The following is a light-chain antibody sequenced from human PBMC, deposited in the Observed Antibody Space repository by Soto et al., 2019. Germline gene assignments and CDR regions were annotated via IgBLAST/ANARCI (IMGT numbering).Light chain of an antibody. Sequence: IVLTQSPGTLSLSPWERATLSCRASETVAGSYLAWYQQKPGQAPRLLIHGASTRATGIADRFSGSGSGTDFTLTISRLEPEDFAVYYCQQFGSYPLTFGGGTKVDIK. CDR1: ETVAGSY. V-gene: IGKV3-20*01. CDR2: GAS. J-gene: IGKJ4*01. CDR3: QQFGSYPLT.